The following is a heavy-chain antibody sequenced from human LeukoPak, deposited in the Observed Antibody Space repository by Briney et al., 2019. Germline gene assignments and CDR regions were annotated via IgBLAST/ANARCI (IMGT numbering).Heavy chain of an antibody. CDR1: GFTVSSNY. J-gene: IGHJ4*02. Sequence: GGSLRLSCAASGFTVSSNYMSWVRQAPGKGLEWVSVIYSGGSTYYADSVKGRFTISRDNSKNTLYLQMNSLRAEDAAVYYCASTDTAMAPFDYWGQGTLVTVSS. V-gene: IGHV3-53*01. CDR2: IYSGGST. D-gene: IGHD5-18*01. CDR3: ASTDTAMAPFDY.